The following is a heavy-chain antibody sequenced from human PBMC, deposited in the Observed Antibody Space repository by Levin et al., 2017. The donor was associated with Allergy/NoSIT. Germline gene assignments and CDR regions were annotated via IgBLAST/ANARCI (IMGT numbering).Heavy chain of an antibody. CDR1: GFTFSSYW. Sequence: PGGSLRLSCAASGFTFSSYWMSWVRQAPGKGLEWVANIKQDGSEKYYVDSVKGRFTISRDNAKNSLYLQMNSLRAEDTAVYYCASWGSGPDWTLGELRDWYFDLWGRGTLVTVSS. J-gene: IGHJ2*01. D-gene: IGHD6-19*01. CDR2: IKQDGSEK. CDR3: ASWGSGPDWTLGELRDWYFDL. V-gene: IGHV3-7*01.